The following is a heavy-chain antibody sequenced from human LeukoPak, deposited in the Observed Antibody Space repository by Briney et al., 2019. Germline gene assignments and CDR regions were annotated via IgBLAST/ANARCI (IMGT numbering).Heavy chain of an antibody. CDR2: VYYTGTI. CDR3: ARATGDYSVGGEDY. D-gene: IGHD4-17*01. CDR1: GGSISSAGYY. Sequence: TLSLTCTVSGGSISSAGYYWSWIRQHPGKGLEWIGYVYYTGTIYYNPSLKSRVTISVDTSKNQFSLKLNSVTAADTAVYYCARATGDYSVGGEDYWGQGTLVTVSS. V-gene: IGHV4-31*03. J-gene: IGHJ4*02.